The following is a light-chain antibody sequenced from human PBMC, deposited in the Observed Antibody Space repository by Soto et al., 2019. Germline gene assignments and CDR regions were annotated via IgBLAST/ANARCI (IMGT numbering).Light chain of an antibody. Sequence: DIQMTQSPSSLSAFVGGRVTITCRASQGISNSLAWYQLKPGKGPKLLIYAASTLQSGVPSLFSGSGSGTDFTLTISSLQPEDVGTYDCQKYNSAPLTFGPGNKVDIK. CDR3: QKYNSAPLT. CDR1: QGISNS. CDR2: AAS. V-gene: IGKV1-27*01. J-gene: IGKJ3*01.